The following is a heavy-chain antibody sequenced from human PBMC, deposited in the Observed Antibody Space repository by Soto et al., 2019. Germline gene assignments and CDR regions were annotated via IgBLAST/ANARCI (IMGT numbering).Heavy chain of an antibody. D-gene: IGHD3-10*01. Sequence: QVQLQESGPGLVKPSQTLSLTCTVSGGSISSGGYYWSWIRQHPGKGLEWIWYIYYSGSTDYNPSLKSRVTIAVDTSKNQFSLKLSSVTAADTAVYYCAGVRGVNWFDPWGQGTLVTVSS. CDR3: AGVRGVNWFDP. CDR2: IYYSGST. V-gene: IGHV4-31*03. J-gene: IGHJ5*02. CDR1: GGSISSGGYY.